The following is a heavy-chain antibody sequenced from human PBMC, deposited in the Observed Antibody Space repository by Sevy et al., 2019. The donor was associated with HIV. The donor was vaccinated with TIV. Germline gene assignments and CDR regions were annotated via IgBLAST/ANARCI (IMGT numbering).Heavy chain of an antibody. CDR1: GFTFSSYW. Sequence: GGSLRLSCAASGFTFSSYWMSWVRQAPGKGLEWVANIKQDGSEKYYVDSVKGRFTISRDNAKNSRYLQMNSLRAEDTAVYYCAREGHSSSWYGGDYYYGMDVWGQGTTVTVSS. CDR2: IKQDGSEK. V-gene: IGHV3-7*01. CDR3: AREGHSSSWYGGDYYYGMDV. D-gene: IGHD6-13*01. J-gene: IGHJ6*02.